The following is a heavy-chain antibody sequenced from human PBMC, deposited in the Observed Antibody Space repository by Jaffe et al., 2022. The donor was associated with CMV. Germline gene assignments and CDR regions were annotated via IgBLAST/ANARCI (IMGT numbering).Heavy chain of an antibody. V-gene: IGHV1-2*02. Sequence: QVQLVQSGAEVKKPGASVKVSCKASGYTFTGYYMHWVRQAPGQGLEWMGWINPNSGGTNYAQKFQGRVTMTRDTSISTAYMELSRLRSDDTAVYYCARVRSELGGYSSSWYDHYYYGMDVWGQGTTVTVSS. D-gene: IGHD6-13*01. CDR2: INPNSGGT. CDR3: ARVRSELGGYSSSWYDHYYYGMDV. CDR1: GYTFTGYY. J-gene: IGHJ6*02.